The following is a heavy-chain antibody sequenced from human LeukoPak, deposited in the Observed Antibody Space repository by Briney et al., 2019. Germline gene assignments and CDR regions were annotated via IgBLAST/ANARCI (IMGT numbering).Heavy chain of an antibody. CDR2: IYYSGST. V-gene: IGHV4-59*08. CDR3: ARQAGAGYCSTTRCYRNWFDP. Sequence: PSETLSLTCTVSGGSISNYYWSWIRQPPGKGLEWIGYIYYSGSTNYNPSLKSRITISVDTSKNQFSLKLRSVTAADTAVYYCARQAGAGYCSTTRCYRNWFDPWGQGTLVTVSS. D-gene: IGHD2-2*02. CDR1: GGSISNYY. J-gene: IGHJ5*02.